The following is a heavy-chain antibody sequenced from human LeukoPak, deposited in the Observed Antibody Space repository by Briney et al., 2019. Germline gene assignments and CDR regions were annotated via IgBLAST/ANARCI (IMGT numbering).Heavy chain of an antibody. Sequence: ASVKVSCKASGYTFTSYDVNWVRQATGQGLEWMGWMNPNSGNTGYAQKFQGRVTISRNTSITTAYMELSGLTSEDTAVYYCARSGYSYGQYYMDVWGKGTTVTVSS. J-gene: IGHJ6*03. CDR2: MNPNSGNT. D-gene: IGHD5-18*01. CDR3: ARSGYSYGQYYMDV. CDR1: GYTFTSYD. V-gene: IGHV1-8*03.